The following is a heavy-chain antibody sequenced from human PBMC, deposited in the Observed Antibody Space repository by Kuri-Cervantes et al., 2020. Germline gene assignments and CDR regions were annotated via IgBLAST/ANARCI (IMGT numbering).Heavy chain of an antibody. V-gene: IGHV4-61*02. CDR1: GGSISSGSYY. D-gene: IGHD5-18*01. CDR3: ARVVTPYYYYGMDV. J-gene: IGHJ6*02. Sequence: LRLSCTVSGGSISSGSYYWSWIRQPAGKGLEWIGRIYTSGSTNYNPSLKSRVTISVDTSKNQFSLKLSSVTAADTAVYYCARVVTPYYYYGMDVWGQGTTVTDSS. CDR2: IYTSGST.